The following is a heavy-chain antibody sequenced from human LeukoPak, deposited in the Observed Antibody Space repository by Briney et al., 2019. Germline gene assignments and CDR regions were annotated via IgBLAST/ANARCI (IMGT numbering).Heavy chain of an antibody. Sequence: PGGSLRLSCAASGFTFSSYGMHWVRQAPGKGLEWVAVIWYDGSNKYYAGSVKGRFTISRDNSKNIVYLRMNSLRAEDTAVYFCANSRGYGSGNLWGQGTLVTVSS. CDR1: GFTFSSYG. CDR3: ANSRGYGSGNL. D-gene: IGHD3-10*01. V-gene: IGHV3-33*06. J-gene: IGHJ4*02. CDR2: IWYDGSNK.